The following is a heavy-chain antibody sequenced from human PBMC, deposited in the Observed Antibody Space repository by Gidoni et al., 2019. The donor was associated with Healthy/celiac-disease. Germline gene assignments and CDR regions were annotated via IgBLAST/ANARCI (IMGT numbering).Heavy chain of an antibody. CDR1: GYTFSSYG. V-gene: IGHV1-18*01. CDR2: ISAYNGNT. J-gene: IGHJ5*02. Sequence: VLLVQSGAEVKKPAPSVKVSSTAYGYTFSSYGISWVRQAPGQGLEWMGWISAYNGNTNYAQRLQGRVTMTTDTSTSTAYMELRSLRSDDAAVYYCARAMAALNWFDPWGQGTLVTVSS. D-gene: IGHD6-6*01. CDR3: ARAMAALNWFDP.